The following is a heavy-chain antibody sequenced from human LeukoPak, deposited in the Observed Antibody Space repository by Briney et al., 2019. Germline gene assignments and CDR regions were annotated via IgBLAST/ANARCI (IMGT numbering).Heavy chain of an antibody. CDR3: ARGVEPLAANTLAY. D-gene: IGHD1-14*01. Sequence: GGSLRLSCAASGFTVITNDMTWVRQAPGKGLEWVSVIYSDGNTKYADSVQGRFTISRDNSKNTLYLEMNSLSPDDTAVYYCARGVEPLAANTLAYWGQGTLVTVSS. V-gene: IGHV3-53*01. CDR2: IYSDGNT. J-gene: IGHJ4*02. CDR1: GFTVITND.